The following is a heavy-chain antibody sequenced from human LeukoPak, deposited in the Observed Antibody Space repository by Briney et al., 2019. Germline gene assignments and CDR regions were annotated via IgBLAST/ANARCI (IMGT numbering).Heavy chain of an antibody. V-gene: IGHV3-66*02. Sequence: GGSLRLSCAASGFTVSSNYMSWVRQAPGKGLEWVSVIYSGGSTYYADSVKGRFTISRDNSKNTLYLQMNSLRAEDTAVYYCARDHLDSWSGYYPYYSDYWGQGTLVTVSS. CDR3: ARDHLDSWSGYYPYYSDY. D-gene: IGHD3-3*01. CDR1: GFTVSSNY. J-gene: IGHJ4*02. CDR2: IYSGGST.